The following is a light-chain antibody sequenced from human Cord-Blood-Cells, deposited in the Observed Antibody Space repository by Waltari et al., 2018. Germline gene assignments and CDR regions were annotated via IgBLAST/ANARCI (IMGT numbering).Light chain of an antibody. CDR3: SSYTSSSTLV. CDR2: VVS. V-gene: IGLV2-14*01. Sequence: QSALTQPASVSGSPGQSITISCTGTSSDVGGYNYVSWYQQHPGKAPKLMIYVVSKRPTGVSTRISGSKSGNTASLTISGLQAEDEADYYCSSYTSSSTLVFGGGTKLTVL. CDR1: SSDVGGYNY. J-gene: IGLJ2*01.